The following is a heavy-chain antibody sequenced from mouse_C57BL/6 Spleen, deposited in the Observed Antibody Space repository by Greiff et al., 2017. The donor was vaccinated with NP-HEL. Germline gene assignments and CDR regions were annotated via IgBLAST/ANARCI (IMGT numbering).Heavy chain of an antibody. V-gene: IGHV5-17*01. CDR2: ISSGSSTI. CDR1: GFTFSDYG. J-gene: IGHJ1*03. CDR3: ARNLNWYFDV. Sequence: EVQLVESGGGLVKPGGSLKLSCAASGFTFSDYGMHWVRQAPEKGLEWVAYISSGSSTIYYADTVKGRFTISRDNAKNTLFLQMTSLRSEDTAMYYCARNLNWYFDVWGTGTTVTVSS.